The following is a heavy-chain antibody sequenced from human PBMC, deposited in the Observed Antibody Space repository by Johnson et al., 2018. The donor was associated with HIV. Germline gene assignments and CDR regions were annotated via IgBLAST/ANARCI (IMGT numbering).Heavy chain of an antibody. CDR2: ISYDGSNK. CDR3: ARETDIAPYSGSYPTQDFDI. CDR1: GFTFSSYA. V-gene: IGHV3-30-3*01. D-gene: IGHD1-26*01. J-gene: IGHJ3*02. Sequence: QVQLVESGGGVVQPGRSLRLSCAASGFTFSSYAMHWVRQAPGKGLEWVAVISYDGSNKYYADSVKGRFTISRDNSKNTLYLQMNSLRAEDTAVYYCARETDIAPYSGSYPTQDFDIWGQGTMVTVSS.